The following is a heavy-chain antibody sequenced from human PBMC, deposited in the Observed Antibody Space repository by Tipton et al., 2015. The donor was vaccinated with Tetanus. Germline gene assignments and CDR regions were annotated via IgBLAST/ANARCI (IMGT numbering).Heavy chain of an antibody. CDR3: ARAGLDGSGSLYFGMDV. CDR2: IYYSGST. D-gene: IGHD3-10*01. J-gene: IGHJ6*02. Sequence: TLSLTCTVSGGSIRSGEYYWSWVRQPPGKGLEWVGHIYYSGSTYYNPVLKSRGTISVDTSKNQFSLKLTSVTAADTAVYYCARAGLDGSGSLYFGMDVWGQGTTVTVSS. CDR1: GGSIRSGEYY. V-gene: IGHV4-30-4*01.